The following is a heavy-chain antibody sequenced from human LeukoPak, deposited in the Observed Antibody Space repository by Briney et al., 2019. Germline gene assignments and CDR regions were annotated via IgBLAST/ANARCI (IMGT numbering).Heavy chain of an antibody. J-gene: IGHJ4*02. Sequence: GGSLRLSCGASGFTFSRYAMNWVRQAPGKGLEWVSYINTDSSDIHYADSVKGRFTISRDNARNTLYLQLSSLRAEDSGVYYCARDTFQPGLIDSWGQGTLVTVSS. V-gene: IGHV3-21*05. D-gene: IGHD2-2*01. CDR2: INTDSSDI. CDR3: ARDTFQPGLIDS. CDR1: GFTFSRYA.